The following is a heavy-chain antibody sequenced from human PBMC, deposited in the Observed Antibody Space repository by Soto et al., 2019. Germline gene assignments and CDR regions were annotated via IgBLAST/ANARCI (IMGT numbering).Heavy chain of an antibody. J-gene: IGHJ4*02. V-gene: IGHV3-74*01. CDR3: AIGGGDYNYLDY. D-gene: IGHD3-9*01. CDR1: GFLFNTYW. CDR2: IKSDGSST. Sequence: EVQLVESGGGLVQPGGSLRLSCAASGFLFNTYWMFWVRQAPRKGLLWVSRIKSDGSSTNYADSVKGRFTISRDNAKNTLYLQMTSLRAEDTAVVYCAIGGGDYNYLDYWGQGILVTVSS.